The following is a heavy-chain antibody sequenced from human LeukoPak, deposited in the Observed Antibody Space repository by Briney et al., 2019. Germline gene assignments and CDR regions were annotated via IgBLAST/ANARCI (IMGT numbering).Heavy chain of an antibody. V-gene: IGHV3-33*01. CDR2: IWYDGSNK. CDR1: GFTFSSYG. J-gene: IGHJ4*01. CDR3: ARAASSGPAYYFDY. Sequence: GGSLRLSCAASGFTFSSYGMHWVRQAPGKGLEWVAVIWYDGSNKYYADSVKGRFTISRDNSKNTLYLQMNSLRAEDTAVYYCARAASSGPAYYFDYWGQEPWSPSPQ. D-gene: IGHD2-2*01.